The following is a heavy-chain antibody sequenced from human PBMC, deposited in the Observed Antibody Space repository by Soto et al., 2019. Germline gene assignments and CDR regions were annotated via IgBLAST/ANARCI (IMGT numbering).Heavy chain of an antibody. Sequence: GASVKVSCKASGGTFSSYAISWVRQAPGQGLEWMGGIIPIFGTANYAQKFQGRVTITADESTSTAYMELSSLRSEDTAVYYCARDSLKEQQLVRWFDPWGQGTLVTVSS. V-gene: IGHV1-69*13. D-gene: IGHD6-13*01. CDR2: IIPIFGTA. J-gene: IGHJ5*02. CDR3: ARDSLKEQQLVRWFDP. CDR1: GGTFSSYA.